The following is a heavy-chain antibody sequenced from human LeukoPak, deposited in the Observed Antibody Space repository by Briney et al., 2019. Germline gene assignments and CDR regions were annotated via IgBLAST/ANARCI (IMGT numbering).Heavy chain of an antibody. CDR2: IYYTGTT. Sequence: SETLSLTCTVSGDSISSSYWSWIRQPPGKTLEWIGYIYYTGTTNYNPSLKSRVTMSIDTSKNQFSLNLNSVTAADTAVYYCARGFYDSSGYSNCFDPWGQGTLVTVSS. J-gene: IGHJ5*02. CDR1: GDSISSSY. V-gene: IGHV4-59*01. D-gene: IGHD3-22*01. CDR3: ARGFYDSSGYSNCFDP.